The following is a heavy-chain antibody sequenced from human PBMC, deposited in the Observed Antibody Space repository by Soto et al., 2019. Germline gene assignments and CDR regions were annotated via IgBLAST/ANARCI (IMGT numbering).Heavy chain of an antibody. D-gene: IGHD1-1*01. Sequence: XGSLRLSCEASGLTVTSHAMSCVRHAPGKGLEWVSGISGSGSNTYYADSVKGRFTISKDNSRNTLFLQMNSLRAEDTAVYYCATDVESTSWSFHVWGRGTLVT. CDR2: ISGSGSNT. V-gene: IGHV3-23*01. J-gene: IGHJ2*01. CDR3: ATDVESTSWSFHV. CDR1: GLTVTSHA.